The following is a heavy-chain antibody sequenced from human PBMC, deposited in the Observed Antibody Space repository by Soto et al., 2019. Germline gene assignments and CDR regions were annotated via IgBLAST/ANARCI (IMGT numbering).Heavy chain of an antibody. D-gene: IGHD4-17*01. CDR1: GFTFSSYA. CDR3: TTVVTTGGYYYYGMDV. Sequence: PGGSLRLSCAASGFTFSSYAMNWVRQAPGKGLEWVSVISGSGGSTYYADSVKGRFTISRDNSKNTLYLQMNSLKTEDTAVYYCTTVVTTGGYYYYGMDVWGQGTTVTVSS. V-gene: IGHV3-23*01. CDR2: ISGSGGST. J-gene: IGHJ6*02.